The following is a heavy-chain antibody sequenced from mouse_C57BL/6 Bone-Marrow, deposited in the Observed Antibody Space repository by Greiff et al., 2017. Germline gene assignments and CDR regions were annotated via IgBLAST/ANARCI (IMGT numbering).Heavy chain of an antibody. V-gene: IGHV1-82*01. J-gene: IGHJ3*01. CDR1: GYAFSSSW. Sequence: QVQLQQPGPELVKPGASVKISCKASGYAFSSSWMNWVKQRPGKGLEWIGRIYPGERDTNYNGKFKGKATLTADKSSSTAYMQLSSLTSEDSAVYFCERGPVIATVVARGAYWGQGTLVTVSA. CDR3: ERGPVIATVVARGAY. D-gene: IGHD1-1*01. CDR2: IYPGERDT.